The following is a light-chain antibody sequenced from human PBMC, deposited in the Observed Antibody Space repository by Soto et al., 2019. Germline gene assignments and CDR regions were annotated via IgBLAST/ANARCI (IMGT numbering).Light chain of an antibody. J-gene: IGKJ1*01. Sequence: EILLSQSPDTLSLSPGERATLSCRASQRVTNSYLAWYQQKPGQAPRLLIFGASSRATGIPDRFSGSGSGTDFTLTISSLEPEDFALYFCHQYGTSPRTFGPGTKVEF. V-gene: IGKV3-20*01. CDR2: GAS. CDR1: QRVTNSY. CDR3: HQYGTSPRT.